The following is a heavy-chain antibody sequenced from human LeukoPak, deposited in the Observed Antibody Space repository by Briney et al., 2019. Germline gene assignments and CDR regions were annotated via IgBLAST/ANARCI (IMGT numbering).Heavy chain of an antibody. J-gene: IGHJ4*02. CDR1: GGSFNGYY. CDR2: INHSGST. D-gene: IGHD3-22*01. CDR3: AREDYDSLL. V-gene: IGHV4-34*01. Sequence: SETLSLTCAVYGGSFNGYYWSWIRQPPGKGLEWIGEINHSGSTNYNPSLKSRVTISVDTSKNQFSLKLSSVAAADTAVYYCAREDYDSLLWGQGTLVTVSS.